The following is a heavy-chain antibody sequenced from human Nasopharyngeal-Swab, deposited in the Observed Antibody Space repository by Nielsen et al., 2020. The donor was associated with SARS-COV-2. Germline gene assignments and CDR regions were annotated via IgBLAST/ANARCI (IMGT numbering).Heavy chain of an antibody. V-gene: IGHV3-21*01. Sequence: GGSLRLSCAASGFTFSSYSMNWVRQAPGKGLEWVSSISSSFSYIYYADSVKGRFTISRDNAKHSLYLQMNSLRAEDTAVYYCARDGLYSSSWYSSGWFDPWGQGTLVTVSS. CDR1: GFTFSSYS. CDR3: ARDGLYSSSWYSSGWFDP. D-gene: IGHD6-13*01. CDR2: ISSSFSYI. J-gene: IGHJ5*02.